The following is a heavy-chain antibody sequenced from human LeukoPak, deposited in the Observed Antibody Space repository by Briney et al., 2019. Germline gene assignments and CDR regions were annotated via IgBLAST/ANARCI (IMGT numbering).Heavy chain of an antibody. CDR2: ISYDGSNK. CDR1: GFTFSSYA. Sequence: GGSLRLSCAASGFTFSSYAMHWVRQAPGKGLDWMAVISYDGSNKYYADSVKGRFTISRDNSKNTLYLQMNSLRAEDAAVYYCARGGIGDSSGYLAYWGQGTLVTVSS. J-gene: IGHJ4*02. V-gene: IGHV3-30-3*01. D-gene: IGHD3-22*01. CDR3: ARGGIGDSSGYLAY.